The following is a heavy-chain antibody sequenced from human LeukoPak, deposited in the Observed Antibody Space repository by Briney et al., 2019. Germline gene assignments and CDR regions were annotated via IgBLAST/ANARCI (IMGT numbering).Heavy chain of an antibody. CDR1: GFTFGDYT. D-gene: IGHD6-6*01. CDR3: TRAPGRGSSSYYFDY. V-gene: IGHV3-49*03. J-gene: IGHJ4*02. Sequence: GGSLRLSCTASGFTFGDYTMIWFRQAPGKGLEWVTFFRSKAYGGTTEYAASVKGRFTISRDDSKRITYLQMNSLKTEDTAVYYCTRAPGRGSSSYYFDYWGQGTLVTVS. CDR2: FRSKAYGGTT.